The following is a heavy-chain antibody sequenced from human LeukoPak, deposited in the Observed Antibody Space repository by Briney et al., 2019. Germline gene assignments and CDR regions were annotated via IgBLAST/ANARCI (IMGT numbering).Heavy chain of an antibody. CDR1: GFTFSRYA. CDR2: ISNSGDST. J-gene: IGHJ6*03. CDR3: TTHFPFTSSSWYVHYYYYMDV. V-gene: IGHV3-23*01. Sequence: GGSLRLSCAPSGFTFSRYAMNWVRQAPGKGLEWGSIISNSGDSTIYADSVKGRFTISRDNSKNTLYLQMNSLKTEDTAVYYCTTHFPFTSSSWYVHYYYYMDVWGKGTTVTISS. D-gene: IGHD6-13*01.